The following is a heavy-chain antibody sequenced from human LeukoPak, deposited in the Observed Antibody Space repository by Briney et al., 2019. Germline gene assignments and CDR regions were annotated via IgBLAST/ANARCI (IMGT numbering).Heavy chain of an antibody. Sequence: GGSLRLSCAASGFTFDDYAMHWVRQAPGKGLEWVSGISWNSRSIGYADSVKGRFTISRENANNSLYLQMNSLRAEDTALYYCAKAPHYYDSSGYYEDAFDFWGQGTMVTVSS. CDR2: ISWNSRSI. CDR3: AKAPHYYDSSGYYEDAFDF. CDR1: GFTFDDYA. J-gene: IGHJ3*01. D-gene: IGHD3-22*01. V-gene: IGHV3-9*01.